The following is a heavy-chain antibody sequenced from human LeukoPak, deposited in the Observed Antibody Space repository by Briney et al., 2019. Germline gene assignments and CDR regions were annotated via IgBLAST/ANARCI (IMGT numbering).Heavy chain of an antibody. D-gene: IGHD3-10*01. CDR1: GGSINNYF. CDR2: ISYSGST. V-gene: IGHV4-59*01. Sequence: PSETLSFTCTVSGGSINNYFWSWFRRPPGKGLEWIGYISYSGSTNYNPSLKSRVSISVDTSKNHFSLRLSSVTAADPAFYYCARDNYRGVTNFDPWGQGTLVTVSS. CDR3: ARDNYRGVTNFDP. J-gene: IGHJ5*02.